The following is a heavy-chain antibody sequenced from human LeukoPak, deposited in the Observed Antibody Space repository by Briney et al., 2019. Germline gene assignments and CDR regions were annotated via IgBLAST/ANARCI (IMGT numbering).Heavy chain of an antibody. V-gene: IGHV3-66*01. D-gene: IGHD2-2*01. J-gene: IGHJ6*02. CDR3: AREQVVVGRGYYGMDV. CDR1: GFTVSSNY. Sequence: SGGSLRLSCAASGFTVSSNYMSWVRQAPGKGLEWVSVMYSGGSTFYGDSVKGRFTISRDNSMNTLYLQMNSLRIDDTAVYYCAREQVVVGRGYYGMDVWGQGTTVTVSS. CDR2: MYSGGST.